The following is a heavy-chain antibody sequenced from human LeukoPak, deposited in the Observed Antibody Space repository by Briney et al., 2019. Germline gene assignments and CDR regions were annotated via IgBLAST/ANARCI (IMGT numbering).Heavy chain of an antibody. CDR3: ARSPHILTGENFDY. CDR1: GYIFTGYY. Sequence: ASVKVSCKASGYIFTGYYMLWVRQAPGQGLEWMGWINPNSGGTNYAQKFQGRVTMTRDTSITTAYMEMSRLRSDDTALYYCARSPHILTGENFDYWGQGTLVTVSS. CDR2: INPNSGGT. V-gene: IGHV1-2*02. D-gene: IGHD3-9*01. J-gene: IGHJ4*02.